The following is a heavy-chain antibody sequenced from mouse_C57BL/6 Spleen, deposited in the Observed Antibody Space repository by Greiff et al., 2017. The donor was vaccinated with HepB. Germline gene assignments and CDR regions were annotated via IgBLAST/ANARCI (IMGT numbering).Heavy chain of an antibody. D-gene: IGHD1-1*01. CDR3: AREGITTVVALRAMDY. Sequence: VQLQQSGPELVKPGASVKISCKASGYTFTDYYMNWVKQSHGKSLEWIGDINPNNGGTSYNQKFKGKATLTVDKSSSTAYMELRSLTSEDSAVYYCAREGITTVVALRAMDYWGQGTSVTVSS. V-gene: IGHV1-26*01. CDR2: INPNNGGT. J-gene: IGHJ4*01. CDR1: GYTFTDYY.